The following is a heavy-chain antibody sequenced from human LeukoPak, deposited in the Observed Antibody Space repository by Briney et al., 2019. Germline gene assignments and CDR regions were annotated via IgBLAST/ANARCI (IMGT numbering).Heavy chain of an antibody. D-gene: IGHD5-12*01. CDR2: ISSSSSYI. J-gene: IGHJ4*02. Sequence: PGGSLRLSCAASGFTFSSYSMNWVRQAPGKGLKWVSFISSSSSYIYYADSVKGRFTISRDNAKNSLYLQMNSLRAEDAAVYYCARDGGVATGLFDYWGQGTLVTVSS. CDR1: GFTFSSYS. V-gene: IGHV3-21*01. CDR3: ARDGGVATGLFDY.